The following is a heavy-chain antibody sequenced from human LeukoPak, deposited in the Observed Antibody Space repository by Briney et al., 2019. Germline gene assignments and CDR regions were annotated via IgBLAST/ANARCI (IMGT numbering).Heavy chain of an antibody. J-gene: IGHJ3*02. CDR1: GFTFDDYA. V-gene: IGHV3-9*01. CDR3: AKAIGSGLDAFDI. Sequence: GGSLRLSCAASGFTFDDYAMHWVRQAPGKGLEWVSGISWNSGSIGYADSVKGRFTISRDNAKNSLYLQMNSLRAEDTALYYCAKAIGSGLDAFDIWGQGTMVTVSS. D-gene: IGHD6-19*01. CDR2: ISWNSGSI.